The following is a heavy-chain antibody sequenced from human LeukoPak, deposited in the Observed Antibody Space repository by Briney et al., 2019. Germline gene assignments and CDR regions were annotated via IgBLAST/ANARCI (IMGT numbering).Heavy chain of an antibody. CDR1: GYSFTCYY. J-gene: IGHJ6*03. Sequence: ASMKVSCKASGYSFTCYYIHWVRQAPGQGLEWMGWINPDGGVTKSAQNFQGRATMTRDKSINTVYMELSGLTSDDTALYYCARGPNHYYYMDFWGTGTTVSVSS. V-gene: IGHV1-2*02. D-gene: IGHD2-8*01. CDR2: INPDGGVT. CDR3: ARGPNHYYYMDF.